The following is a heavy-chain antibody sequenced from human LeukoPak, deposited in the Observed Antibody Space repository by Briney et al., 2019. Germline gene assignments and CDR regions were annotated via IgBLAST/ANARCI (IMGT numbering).Heavy chain of an antibody. J-gene: IGHJ3*02. CDR1: GGSFSGYY. Sequence: SETLSLTCAVYGGSFSGYYWSWIRQTPGKGLEWIGEINHSGSTNYNPSLKSRVTISVDTSKNQFSLKLSSVTAADTAVYYCARIYVRGAFDIWGQGTMVTVSS. CDR2: INHSGST. V-gene: IGHV4-34*01. D-gene: IGHD3-10*02. CDR3: ARIYVRGAFDI.